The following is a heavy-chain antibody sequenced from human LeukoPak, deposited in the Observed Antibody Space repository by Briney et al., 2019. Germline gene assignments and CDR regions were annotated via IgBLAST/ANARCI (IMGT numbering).Heavy chain of an antibody. CDR1: GFTFSNYA. J-gene: IGHJ4*02. V-gene: IGHV3-23*01. CDR2: ISGGGGTT. Sequence: GGSLRLSCAASGFTFSNYAMSWVRQAPGRGLEWVSAISGGGGTTYYADSVKGRFTISRDNSQNTLYLRMNSLRAEDTAIYFCADLPMIRGDPPSDYWGQGTLVTVSS. CDR3: ADLPMIRGDPPSDY. D-gene: IGHD3-10*01.